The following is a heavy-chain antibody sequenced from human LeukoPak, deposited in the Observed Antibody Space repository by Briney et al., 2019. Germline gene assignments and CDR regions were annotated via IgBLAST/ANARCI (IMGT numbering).Heavy chain of an antibody. Sequence: GESLKISCKGSGYSFTNYWIGWVRQMPGKGLEWMGIIYPGDSDTRYSPSFQGQVTISADKSISTAYLQWSSLKASDTAIYYCARPVEQWLDSDAFDIWGQGTMVTVSS. CDR2: IYPGDSDT. J-gene: IGHJ3*02. V-gene: IGHV5-51*01. CDR3: ARPVEQWLDSDAFDI. D-gene: IGHD6-19*01. CDR1: GYSFTNYW.